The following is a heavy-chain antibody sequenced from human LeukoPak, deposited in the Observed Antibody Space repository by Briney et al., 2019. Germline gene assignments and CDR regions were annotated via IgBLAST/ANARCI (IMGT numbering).Heavy chain of an antibody. CDR2: ISSSGANA. J-gene: IGHJ5*02. Sequence: PGGSLRLTCAVSGFTFSSYAMSWVRQAPGKGLEWVSLISSSGANAYYADSVKGRFTISRDNSKNTLYLQMNNLRGEDTAEYYCAKDMELASWGQGTLVTVSS. CDR3: AKDMELAS. CDR1: GFTFSSYA. V-gene: IGHV3-23*01. D-gene: IGHD1-26*01.